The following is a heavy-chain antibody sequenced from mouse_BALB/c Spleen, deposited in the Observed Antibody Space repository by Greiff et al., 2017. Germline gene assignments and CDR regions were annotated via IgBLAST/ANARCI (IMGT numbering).Heavy chain of an antibody. CDR2: ISSGGST. J-gene: IGHJ3*01. CDR1: GFTFSSYA. Sequence: EVKLMESGGGLVKPGGSLKLSCAASGFTFSSYAMSWVRQTPEKRLEWVASISSGGSTYYPDSVKGRFTISRDNARNILYLQMSSLRSEDTAMYYCARGGGLRRAWFAYWGQGTLVTVSA. V-gene: IGHV5-6-5*01. D-gene: IGHD2-4*01. CDR3: ARGGGLRRAWFAY.